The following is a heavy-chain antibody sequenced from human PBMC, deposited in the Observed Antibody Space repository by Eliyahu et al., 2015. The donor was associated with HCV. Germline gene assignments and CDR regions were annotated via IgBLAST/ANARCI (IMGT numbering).Heavy chain of an antibody. V-gene: IGHV3-23*01. D-gene: IGHD3-10*01. CDR3: AKDGQLITMVRGGAFDI. CDR2: ISGSGGST. CDR1: GFXFXXYX. Sequence: EVQLLESGGGLVQPGGSLRLSCAASGFXFXXYXMSWVRQAPGKGLGWVSAISGSGGSTYYADSVKGRFTISRDNSKNTLYLQMNSLRAEDTAVYYCAKDGQLITMVRGGAFDIWGQGTMVTVSS. J-gene: IGHJ3*02.